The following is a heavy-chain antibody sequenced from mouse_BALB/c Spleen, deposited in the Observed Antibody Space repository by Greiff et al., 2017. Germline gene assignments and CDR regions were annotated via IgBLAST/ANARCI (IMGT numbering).Heavy chain of an antibody. J-gene: IGHJ3*01. CDR2: IWAGGST. V-gene: IGHV2-9*02. CDR3: ARESYGAAWFAY. Sequence: VKLVESGPGLVAPSQSLSITCTVSGFSLTSYGVHWVRQPPGKGLEWLGVIWAGGSTNYNSALMSRLSISKDNSKSQVFLKMNSLQTDDTAMYYCARESYGAAWFAYWGQGTLVTVSA. CDR1: GFSLTSYG. D-gene: IGHD1-1*02.